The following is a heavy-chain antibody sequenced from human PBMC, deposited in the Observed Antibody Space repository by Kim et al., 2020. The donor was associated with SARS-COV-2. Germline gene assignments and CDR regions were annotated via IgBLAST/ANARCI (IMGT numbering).Heavy chain of an antibody. V-gene: IGHV3-48*02. J-gene: IGHJ5*02. Sequence: GGSLRLSCVGSGFIFGSYSMNWVRQAPGKGLEWLSYISGSRGGIYYVDSVKGRFTISRDNARNTLYLQMSSLRDEDTAVYYCARFPW. CDR1: GFIFGSYS. CDR2: ISGSRGGI. CDR3: ARFP.